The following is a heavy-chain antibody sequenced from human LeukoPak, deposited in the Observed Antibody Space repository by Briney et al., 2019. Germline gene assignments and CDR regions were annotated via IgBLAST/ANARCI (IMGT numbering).Heavy chain of an antibody. Sequence: SETLSLTCTVSGGSISSYYWSWIRQPPGKGLEWIGYIYYSGSTNYNPSLKSRVTISVDTSKNQFSLKLSSVTAADTAVYYCARSVTQAYYDFWSGSRWFDPWGQGTLVTVSS. CDR3: ARSVTQAYYDFWSGSRWFDP. D-gene: IGHD3-3*01. CDR1: GGSISSYY. J-gene: IGHJ5*02. V-gene: IGHV4-59*01. CDR2: IYYSGST.